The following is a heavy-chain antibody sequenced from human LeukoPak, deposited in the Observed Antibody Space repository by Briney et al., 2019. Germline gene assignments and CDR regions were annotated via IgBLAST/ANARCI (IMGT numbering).Heavy chain of an antibody. CDR1: GYTFTDYY. V-gene: IGHV1-2*02. CDR3: ARIGYNHYFDY. J-gene: IGHJ4*02. Sequence: GASVKVSCKASGYTFTDYYLHWARQAPGQGLEWMGWINPNSGGTNYAQTFQGRVTMTRDTSITTAYLELSRLRSDDTAVYYCARIGYNHYFDYWGQGTLVTVSS. CDR2: INPNSGGT. D-gene: IGHD1-14*01.